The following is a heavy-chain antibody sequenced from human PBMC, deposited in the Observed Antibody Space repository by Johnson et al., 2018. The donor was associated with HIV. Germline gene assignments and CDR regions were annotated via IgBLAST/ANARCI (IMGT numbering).Heavy chain of an antibody. Sequence: EVQLVESGGDVVRPGGSLRLSCAASGFTFDDYDMTWVRQPPGKGLEWVSGINWNGGSTGYAESVKGRFTISRDNAKKSLFLEMNSLRAEDTAFYYCARATFYYDRSGYLTRPRAFDMWGQGTMVTVSS. CDR2: INWNGGST. D-gene: IGHD3-22*01. J-gene: IGHJ3*02. V-gene: IGHV3-20*04. CDR1: GFTFDDYD. CDR3: ARATFYYDRSGYLTRPRAFDM.